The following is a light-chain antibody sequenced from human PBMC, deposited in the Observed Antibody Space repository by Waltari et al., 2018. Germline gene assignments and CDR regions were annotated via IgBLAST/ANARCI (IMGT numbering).Light chain of an antibody. J-gene: IGLJ3*02. V-gene: IGLV2-14*03. CDR1: SSYIGSYNY. CDR2: DVS. Sequence: QSALTQPASVSGSPGQSITISCTGTSSYIGSYNYVSWYQQHPAKAPKVMIYDVSKRPSGVSNRFSGSKSGNTASLTISGLQAEDEADYYCSSYTSSSTWVFGGGTKLTVL. CDR3: SSYTSSSTWV.